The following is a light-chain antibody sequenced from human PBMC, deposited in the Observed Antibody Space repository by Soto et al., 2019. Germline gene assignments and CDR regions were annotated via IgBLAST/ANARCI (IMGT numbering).Light chain of an antibody. CDR3: QPRITPFT. J-gene: IGKJ3*01. V-gene: IGKV3-11*01. CDR1: QSVSSY. CDR2: DAS. Sequence: EIVLTQSPATLSLSPGERATLSCRASQSVSSYLAWYEQKPGQAPRLLIYDASNRATGIPARFSGSGSGTDFTLTTSSLEPEDFAVCYCQPRITPFTFGPGTKVDIK.